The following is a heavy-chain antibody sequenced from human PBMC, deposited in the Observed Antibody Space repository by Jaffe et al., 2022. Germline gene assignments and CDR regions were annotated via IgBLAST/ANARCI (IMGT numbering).Heavy chain of an antibody. CDR3: ARDAHLSRGYCSSTSCPPGYMDV. Sequence: QVQLQESGPGLVKPSETLSLTCTVSGGSISSYYWSWIRQPPGKGLEWIGYIYYSGSTNYNPSLKSRVTISVDTSKNQFSLKLSSVTAADTAVYYCARDAHLSRGYCSSTSCPPGYMDVWGKGTTVTVSS. CDR1: GGSISSYY. CDR2: IYYSGST. J-gene: IGHJ6*03. D-gene: IGHD2-2*01. V-gene: IGHV4-59*01.